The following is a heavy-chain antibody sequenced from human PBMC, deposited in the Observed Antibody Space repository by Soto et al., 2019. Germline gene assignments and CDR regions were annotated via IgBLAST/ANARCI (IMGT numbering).Heavy chain of an antibody. V-gene: IGHV3-48*01. Sequence: TGGSLRLSCAASGFSFCSYYMNWVRQAPGRGLEWVSYISSSSSTIFYADSVKGRFTISRDNAKNSLYLQMNSLRAEDTAVYYCAREGDSSGWYNWFDPWGQGTLVTVSS. CDR2: ISSSSSTI. CDR1: GFSFCSYY. J-gene: IGHJ5*02. D-gene: IGHD3-22*01. CDR3: AREGDSSGWYNWFDP.